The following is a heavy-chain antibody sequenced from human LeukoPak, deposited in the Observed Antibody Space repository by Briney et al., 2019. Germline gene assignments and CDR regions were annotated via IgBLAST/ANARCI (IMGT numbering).Heavy chain of an antibody. J-gene: IGHJ4*02. CDR3: ARDRGYFY. D-gene: IGHD5-18*01. Sequence: AGGSLRLSCAASGFTFSSYAMHWVRQAPGKGLEWVAVISYDGSNKYYADSVKGRFTISGDNAKNSLYLQMNSLRAEDTAVYYCARDRGYFYWGQGTLVTVSS. V-gene: IGHV3-30-3*01. CDR1: GFTFSSYA. CDR2: ISYDGSNK.